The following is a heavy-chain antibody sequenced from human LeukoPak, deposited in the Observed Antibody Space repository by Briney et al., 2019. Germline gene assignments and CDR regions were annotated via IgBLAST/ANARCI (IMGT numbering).Heavy chain of an antibody. J-gene: IGHJ3*02. D-gene: IGHD3-10*01. CDR3: ATEYYYGSGSYLDDAFDI. Sequence: ASVKVSCKASGGTFSSYAISWVRQAPGQGLEWMGGIIPIFGTANYAQKFQGRVTIATDESTSTAYMELSSLRSEDTAVYYCATEYYYGSGSYLDDAFDIWGQGTMVTVSS. CDR1: GGTFSSYA. CDR2: IIPIFGTA. V-gene: IGHV1-69*05.